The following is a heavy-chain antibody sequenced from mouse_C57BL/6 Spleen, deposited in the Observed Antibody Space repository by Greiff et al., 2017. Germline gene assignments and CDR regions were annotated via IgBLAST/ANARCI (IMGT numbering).Heavy chain of an antibody. Sequence: VQLKQSGAELMKPGASVKLSCKATGYTFTGYWIEWVKQRPGHGLEWIGEILPESGSTNYNEKFKGKATFTVDTSSNTAYMHLSGLKTGESAIDYCVYSKGWGQGTSVTVSS. D-gene: IGHD2-5*01. J-gene: IGHJ4*01. CDR1: GYTFTGYW. CDR3: VYSKG. V-gene: IGHV1-9*01. CDR2: ILPESGST.